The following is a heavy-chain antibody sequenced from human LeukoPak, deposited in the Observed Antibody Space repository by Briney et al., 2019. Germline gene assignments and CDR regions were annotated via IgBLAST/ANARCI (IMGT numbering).Heavy chain of an antibody. Sequence: SETLSLTCTVSGGSISSYYWSWIRQPPGKGLEWIGYIYYSGSTNYNPSLKSRVTISVDTSKNQFSLKLSSVTAADTAVYYCARDLWGSGSYSNWFDPWGQGTLVTVSS. J-gene: IGHJ5*02. CDR2: IYYSGST. V-gene: IGHV4-59*01. CDR3: ARDLWGSGSYSNWFDP. CDR1: GGSISSYY. D-gene: IGHD3-10*01.